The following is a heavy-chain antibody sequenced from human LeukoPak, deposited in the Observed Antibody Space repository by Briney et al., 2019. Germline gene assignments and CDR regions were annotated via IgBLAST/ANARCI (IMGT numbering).Heavy chain of an antibody. V-gene: IGHV3-48*03. J-gene: IGHJ4*02. CDR3: ARTFTVAGPIDY. Sequence: GGSLRLSCAASGFMFSTYEMNWVRQAPGKGLEWLSYISYSGRTIYYADSVKGRFTISRDNSKNTLYLQMNSLRAEDTAVYYCARTFTVAGPIDYWGQGTLVTVSS. CDR1: GFMFSTYE. CDR2: ISYSGRTI. D-gene: IGHD6-19*01.